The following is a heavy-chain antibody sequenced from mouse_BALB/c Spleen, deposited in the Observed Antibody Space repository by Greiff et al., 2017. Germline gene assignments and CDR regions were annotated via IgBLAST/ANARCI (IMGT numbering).Heavy chain of an antibody. Sequence: VQLQQSGAELAKPGASVKMSCKASGYTFTSYWMHWVKQRPGQGLEGIGYINPSTGDTEYNQKFKDKATLTADKSSSTAYMQLSSLTSEDSAVYYCARSSYYYGSSYAMDYWGQGTSVTVSS. V-gene: IGHV1-7*01. CDR1: GYTFTSYW. J-gene: IGHJ4*01. D-gene: IGHD1-1*01. CDR2: INPSTGDT. CDR3: ARSSYYYGSSYAMDY.